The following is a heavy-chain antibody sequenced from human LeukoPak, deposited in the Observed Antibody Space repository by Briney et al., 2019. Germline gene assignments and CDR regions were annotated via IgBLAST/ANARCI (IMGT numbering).Heavy chain of an antibody. J-gene: IGHJ4*02. CDR3: ARDKGIAVAGTTLSY. D-gene: IGHD6-19*01. V-gene: IGHV3-21*01. CDR2: ISSSSSYI. CDR1: GFTFSSYA. Sequence: GGSLRLSCAASGFTFSSYAMSWVRQAPGKGLEWVSSISSSSSYIYYADSVKGRFTISRDNAKNSLYLQMNSLRAEDTAVYYCARDKGIAVAGTTLSYWGQGTLVTVSS.